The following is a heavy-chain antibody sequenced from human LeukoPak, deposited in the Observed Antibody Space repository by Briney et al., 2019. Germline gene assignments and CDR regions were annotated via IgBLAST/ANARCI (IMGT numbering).Heavy chain of an antibody. Sequence: ASVKVSCKASGYTFTSYGISWVRQAPGHGLEWMGWISAYNGNTNYAQKFQGRVTMTRDTSISTAYMELSRLRSDDTAVYYCARGPPRYCSGGSCSPFDYWGQGTLVTVSS. J-gene: IGHJ4*02. CDR1: GYTFTSYG. CDR2: ISAYNGNT. V-gene: IGHV1-18*01. CDR3: ARGPPRYCSGGSCSPFDY. D-gene: IGHD2-15*01.